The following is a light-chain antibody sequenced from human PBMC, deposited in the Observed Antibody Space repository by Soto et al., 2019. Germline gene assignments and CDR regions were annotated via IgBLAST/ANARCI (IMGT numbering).Light chain of an antibody. CDR2: KVT. Sequence: QSVLTRPASVSGSPGQSITISCTGTSSDVGGNKYVSWYQQYPGKVPKLLINKVTNRPSGVSYRFSGSKSGNTASLTISALLAEDEADYFCASSTSDSLYVFGTGTKGTVL. J-gene: IGLJ1*01. V-gene: IGLV2-14*01. CDR3: ASSTSDSLYV. CDR1: SSDVGGNKY.